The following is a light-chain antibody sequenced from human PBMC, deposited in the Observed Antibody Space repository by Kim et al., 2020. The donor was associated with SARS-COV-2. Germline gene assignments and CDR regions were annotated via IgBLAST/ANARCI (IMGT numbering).Light chain of an antibody. Sequence: AAIGDRVTITSRASQSVATYLNWYQQKPGRAPNLLIFASSILHSGVPSRFSGSGSGTDFSLTISGLQFEDFATYYCQQTYNAPRTFGQGTKVDIK. CDR1: QSVATY. V-gene: IGKV1-39*01. CDR3: QQTYNAPRT. CDR2: ASS. J-gene: IGKJ1*01.